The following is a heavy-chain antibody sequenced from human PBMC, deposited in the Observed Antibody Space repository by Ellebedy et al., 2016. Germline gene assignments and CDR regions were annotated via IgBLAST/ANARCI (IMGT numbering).Heavy chain of an antibody. J-gene: IGHJ4*02. CDR1: GGSISRIGYY. V-gene: IGHV4-39*02. D-gene: IGHD3-22*01. CDR3: ARLDYDYSGYYYGIDY. CDR2: IYHSGST. Sequence: SQTLSLTXTVSGGSISRIGYYWGWIRQPPGNGLEWIGSIYHSGSTYYNPSLKSRVTISVDTSKNHFSLKLSSVTAADTAVYYCARLDYDYSGYYYGIDYWGQGTLVTVSS.